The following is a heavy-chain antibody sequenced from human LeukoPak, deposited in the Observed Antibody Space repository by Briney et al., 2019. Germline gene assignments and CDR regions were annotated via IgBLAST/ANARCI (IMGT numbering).Heavy chain of an antibody. CDR3: TTKVIRGNSGDDYDD. CDR2: MSSDGNDK. Sequence: PGGSLRLSCAASGVTFNSYGMHWGRQAPGKGREGVALMSSDGNDKLYGDSVKGRFTISRDDYKSTQYLQLNSVRAEDTAVYYCTTKVIRGNSGDDYDDWGQGTLVTVSS. V-gene: IGHV3-30*03. CDR1: GVTFNSYG. D-gene: IGHD5-12*01. J-gene: IGHJ4*02.